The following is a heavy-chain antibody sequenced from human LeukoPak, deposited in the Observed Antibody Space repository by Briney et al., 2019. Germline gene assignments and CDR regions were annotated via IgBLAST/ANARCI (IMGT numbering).Heavy chain of an antibody. D-gene: IGHD4-23*01. Sequence: PSETLSLTCTVSGGSISSYYWSRIRQPPGKGLEWIGYIFYTGSTNYSPSLKSRVTISVLTSKNRFSLKLSSVTAADTAVYYCATLTGGDDAFDIWGQGTMVTVSS. CDR2: IFYTGST. V-gene: IGHV4-59*01. CDR1: GGSISSYY. J-gene: IGHJ3*02. CDR3: ATLTGGDDAFDI.